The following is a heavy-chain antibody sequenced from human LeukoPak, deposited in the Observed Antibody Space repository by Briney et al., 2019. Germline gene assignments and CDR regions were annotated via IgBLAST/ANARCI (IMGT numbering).Heavy chain of an antibody. CDR2: IAYGGTYT. Sequence: PGGSLRLSCAASGFTFSDYAMHWVRQAPGKGLEWVAVIAYGGTYTHHADSLKGRFTISRDNSRDTLYLQINSLRPEDTALYNCARNKAITAFFGMDVWGQGPTIIVSS. D-gene: IGHD2/OR15-2a*01. J-gene: IGHJ6*02. V-gene: IGHV3-30*03. CDR1: GFTFSDYA. CDR3: ARNKAITAFFGMDV.